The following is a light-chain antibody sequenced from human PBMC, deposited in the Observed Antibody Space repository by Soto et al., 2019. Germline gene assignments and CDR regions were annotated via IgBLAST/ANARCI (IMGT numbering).Light chain of an antibody. V-gene: IGKV3-20*01. CDR3: QQYGSSPWT. CDR1: QGISSRY. Sequence: EMVLTQSPGTLSLSPGERATLSCRASQGISSRYLAWYQQKPGLAPRLLIYDASNRATGIPDRFSGSGSGTDFTLTISRLESEDFAVYYCQQYGSSPWTFGQGTKVEIK. J-gene: IGKJ1*01. CDR2: DAS.